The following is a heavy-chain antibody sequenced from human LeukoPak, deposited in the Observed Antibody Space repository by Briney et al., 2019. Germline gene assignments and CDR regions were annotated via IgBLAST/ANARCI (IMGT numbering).Heavy chain of an antibody. CDR2: INTSGST. D-gene: IGHD3-16*01. CDR3: ARRGDNNWFDP. Sequence: SETLSLTCTVSGGSISSYYWNWIRQPAGKGLEWIGRINTSGSTNYNPSLKSRVTMSVDTSKNQFSLKLSSVTAADTAVYYCARRGDNNWFDPWGQGTLVTVSS. V-gene: IGHV4-4*07. J-gene: IGHJ5*02. CDR1: GGSISSYY.